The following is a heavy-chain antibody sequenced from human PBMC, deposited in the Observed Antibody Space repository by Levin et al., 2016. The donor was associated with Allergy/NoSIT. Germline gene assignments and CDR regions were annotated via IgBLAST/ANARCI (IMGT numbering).Heavy chain of an antibody. D-gene: IGHD3-10*01. Sequence: WIRQPPGKGLEWVSAISDSGGSTYYADSVKGRFTISRDNSKNTLFLQMNSLRAEDTAVYYCVGGMLLWDPWGQGTLVTVSS. J-gene: IGHJ5*02. CDR2: ISDSGGST. V-gene: IGHV3-23*01. CDR3: VGGMLLWDP.